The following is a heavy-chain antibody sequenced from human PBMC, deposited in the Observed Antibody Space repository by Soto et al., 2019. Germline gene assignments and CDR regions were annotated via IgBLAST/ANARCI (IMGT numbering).Heavy chain of an antibody. CDR3: ASGRAGIVGATSRDAFDI. D-gene: IGHD1-26*01. CDR2: INPNSGGT. CDR1: GYTFTGYY. Sequence: GASVKVSCKASGYTFTGYYMHWVRQAPGQGLEWMGWINPNSGGTNYAQKFQGRVTMTRDTSISTAYMELSRLRSDDTAVYYCASGRAGIVGATSRDAFDIWGQGTMVTVSS. J-gene: IGHJ3*02. V-gene: IGHV1-2*02.